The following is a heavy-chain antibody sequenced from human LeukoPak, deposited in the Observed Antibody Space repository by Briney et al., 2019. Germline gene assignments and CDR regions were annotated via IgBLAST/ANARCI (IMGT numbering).Heavy chain of an antibody. V-gene: IGHV4-34*01. J-gene: IGHJ4*02. D-gene: IGHD7-27*01. CDR1: GGSFSGCY. CDR2: INHSGST. CDR3: ARDRAWGNGFDY. Sequence: SETLSLTCGVYGGSFSGCYWSWIRQPPGKGLEWIGEINHSGSTNYNPSLKSRVTISVDTSKNQFSLRLSSVTAADTAVYYCARDRAWGNGFDYWGQGTLVTVSS.